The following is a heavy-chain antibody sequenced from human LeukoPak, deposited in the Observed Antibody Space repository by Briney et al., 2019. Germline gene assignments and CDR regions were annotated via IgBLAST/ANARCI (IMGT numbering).Heavy chain of an antibody. CDR1: GFTFDDYA. Sequence: GGSLRLSCAASGFTFDDYAMHWVRQAPGKGLEWVSGISWNSGGIGYADSVKGRFTISRDNAKNSLYLQMNSLRAEDMALYYCAKDRQLYSSGWTDAFDIWGQGTMVTVSS. CDR2: ISWNSGGI. CDR3: AKDRQLYSSGWTDAFDI. J-gene: IGHJ3*02. V-gene: IGHV3-9*03. D-gene: IGHD6-19*01.